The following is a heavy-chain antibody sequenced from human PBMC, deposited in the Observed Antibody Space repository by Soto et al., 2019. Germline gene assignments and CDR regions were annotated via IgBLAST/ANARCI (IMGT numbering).Heavy chain of an antibody. CDR3: ARSDSSSWPETPFFDY. CDR1: GFTFSSYS. V-gene: IGHV3-21*01. CDR2: ISSSSSYI. Sequence: PGGSLRLSCAASGFTFSSYSMNWVRQAPGKGLEWVSSISSSSSYIYYADSVKGRFTISRDNAKNSLYLQMNSLRAEDTAVYYCARSDSSSWPETPFFDYWGQGTLVTSPQ. D-gene: IGHD6-13*01. J-gene: IGHJ4*02.